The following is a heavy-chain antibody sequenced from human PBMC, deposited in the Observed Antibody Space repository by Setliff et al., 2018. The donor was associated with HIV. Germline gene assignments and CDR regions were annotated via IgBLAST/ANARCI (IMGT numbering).Heavy chain of an antibody. CDR3: ARGGGEIFWSGYVEGFDY. CDR1: GASFSGYF. CDR2: INHAGST. Sequence: PSETLSLTCTLYGASFSGYFWSWIRQPPGKGLEWIGEINHAGSTNFNPSLKGRVTISVDMSKRQFSLHLTSVTAADTAVYYCARGGGEIFWSGYVEGFDYWGQGTLVTVSS. D-gene: IGHD3-3*01. J-gene: IGHJ4*02. V-gene: IGHV4-34*01.